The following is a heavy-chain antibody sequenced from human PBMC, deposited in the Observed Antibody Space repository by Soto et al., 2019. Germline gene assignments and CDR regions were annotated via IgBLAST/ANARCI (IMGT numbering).Heavy chain of an antibody. J-gene: IGHJ4*02. V-gene: IGHV5-51*01. CDR1: GYNFNTYW. CDR2: IYPADSDT. Sequence: EVQLVQSGAEVKKPGESLKISCKGSGYNFNTYWIGWVRQMPGKGLEWMGIIYPADSDTRYNPSFQGQVTISADKSVSTVYLQWSGLEASDTARYYCARQYAAFDYWGQGTLVTVSS. CDR3: ARQYAAFDY. D-gene: IGHD2-2*01.